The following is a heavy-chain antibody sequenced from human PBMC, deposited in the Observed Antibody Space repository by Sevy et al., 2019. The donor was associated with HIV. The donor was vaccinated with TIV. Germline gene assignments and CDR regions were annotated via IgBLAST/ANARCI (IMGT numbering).Heavy chain of an antibody. Sequence: GGSLRLSCAASGLTFSNAWMSWVRQAPGKGLEWVGRIKSKTDGGTTDYAAPVKGRFTISRDDSKNTLYLQMNSLKTEDTAVYYCTTVPMNRYYYYGMDVWGQGTTVTVSS. CDR2: IKSKTDGGTT. CDR3: TTVPMNRYYYYGMDV. CDR1: GLTFSNAW. V-gene: IGHV3-15*01. J-gene: IGHJ6*02.